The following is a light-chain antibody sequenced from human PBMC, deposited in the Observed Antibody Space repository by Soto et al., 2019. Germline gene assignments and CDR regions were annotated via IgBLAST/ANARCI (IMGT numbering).Light chain of an antibody. Sequence: DIQMTQSPSSLSASVGDRVTITCRASQGISYYLAWYQQKPGEAPKLLIYAASTLQSVVPSRFSGSGSGTDFTLTISSLQPEDVATYYCQKYNSAPTWTFGQGTKVEIK. CDR2: AAS. J-gene: IGKJ1*01. V-gene: IGKV1-27*01. CDR1: QGISYY. CDR3: QKYNSAPTWT.